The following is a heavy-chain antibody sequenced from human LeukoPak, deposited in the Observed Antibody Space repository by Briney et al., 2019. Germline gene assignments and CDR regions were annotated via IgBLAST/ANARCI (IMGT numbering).Heavy chain of an antibody. CDR1: GFTFSSYA. CDR2: ISGSGGHT. D-gene: IGHD2-2*01. Sequence: GGSLRLSCAASGFTFSSYAMTWVRQAPGKGREWVSAISGSGGHTYYADSVKGRCTISRDNSKNTLYLQMNSLRAEDTAVYYCAKGGLSCSSSSCYSANNWFDPWGQGTLVTVSS. CDR3: AKGGLSCSSSSCYSANNWFDP. V-gene: IGHV3-23*01. J-gene: IGHJ5*02.